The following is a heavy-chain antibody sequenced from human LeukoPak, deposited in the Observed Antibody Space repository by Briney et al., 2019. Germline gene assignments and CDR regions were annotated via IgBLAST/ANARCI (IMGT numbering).Heavy chain of an antibody. CDR3: ARSSTMVRERGRNWLDP. CDR2: ISFDGKKT. Sequence: QPGGSLRLSCSASGFTFSDYSIHWVRQAPGKGLEWVALISFDGKKTYFAGSVKGRITISRDNYLNTVYLQMNSLRPEDTGLYYCARSSTMVRERGRNWLDPWGQGTLITFS. V-gene: IGHV3-30*04. J-gene: IGHJ5*02. CDR1: GFTFSDYS. D-gene: IGHD3-10*01.